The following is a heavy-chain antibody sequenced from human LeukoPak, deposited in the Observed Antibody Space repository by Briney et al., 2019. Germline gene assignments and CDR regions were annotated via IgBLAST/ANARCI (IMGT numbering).Heavy chain of an antibody. V-gene: IGHV3-48*01. CDR1: VFPLSRYS. CDR3: STAKFDN. CDR2: INIDSITV. J-gene: IGHJ4*02. Sequence: GGSLTLSCPASVFPLSRYSINWVRQAAGKGLEWVSYINIDSITVNYPDSVKGRFPISRDNAKNSLYLQMNSLRAEDTAVYYGSTAKFDNWGQGTLVTVSS.